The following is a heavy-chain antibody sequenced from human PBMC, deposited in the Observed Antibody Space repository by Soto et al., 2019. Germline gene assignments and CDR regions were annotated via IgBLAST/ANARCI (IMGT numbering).Heavy chain of an antibody. D-gene: IGHD3-10*01. V-gene: IGHV3-64D*06. CDR3: VKGSQAWGVPYYFDY. CDR2: ISSNGGST. CDR1: GFTFSSYA. Sequence: GGSLRLSCSASGFTFSSYAMHWVRQAPGKGLEYVSAISSNGGSTYYADSVKGRFTISRDNSKNTLYLQMSSLRAEDTAGYYCVKGSQAWGVPYYFDYWGQGTLVTVSS. J-gene: IGHJ4*02.